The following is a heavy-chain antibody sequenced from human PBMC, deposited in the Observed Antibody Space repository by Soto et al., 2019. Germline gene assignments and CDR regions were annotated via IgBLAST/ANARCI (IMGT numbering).Heavy chain of an antibody. D-gene: IGHD1-20*01. J-gene: IGHJ4*02. Sequence: SQSMSLTCILAGPSPSRVGFHWAWLLGNPGKGQEVICYNHNGGSTDYRPTLESRMHMSLNATMNPYSLRLTSVTAEDTAVYFCARAPVCLNTITYFDYWGQGTLVTVSS. CDR1: GPSPSRVGFH. CDR2: NHNGGST. V-gene: IGHV4-30-4*01. CDR3: ARAPVCLNTITYFDY.